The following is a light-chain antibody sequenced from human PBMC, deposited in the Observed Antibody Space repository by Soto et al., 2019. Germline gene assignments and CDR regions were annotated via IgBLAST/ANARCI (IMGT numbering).Light chain of an antibody. J-gene: IGKJ1*01. Sequence: QLYQSLSAVSATVGDRVTITCRASQGINSFLAWYQQKPGKAPKLLIYAASTLQSGVPSRFSGSGSGTDFTLTISSLQPEDFATYYCQQSYSFPRTFTQGTKVDIK. CDR2: AAS. V-gene: IGKV1-9*01. CDR1: QGINSF. CDR3: QQSYSFPRT.